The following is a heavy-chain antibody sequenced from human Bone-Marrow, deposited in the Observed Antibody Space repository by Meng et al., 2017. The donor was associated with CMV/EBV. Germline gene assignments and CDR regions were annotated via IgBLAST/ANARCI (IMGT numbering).Heavy chain of an antibody. CDR2: ISAYNGNT. CDR3: ARRLYCSSTSFFELEP. Sequence: ASVKVSCKASGYTFTSYGISWVRQAPGQGLEWMGWISAYNGNTNYAQKLQGRVTMTTDTSTSTAYMELRSLRSDDTAVYYCARRLYCSSTSFFELEPWGQGTLVTVSS. CDR1: GYTFTSYG. J-gene: IGHJ4*02. V-gene: IGHV1-18*01. D-gene: IGHD2-2*01.